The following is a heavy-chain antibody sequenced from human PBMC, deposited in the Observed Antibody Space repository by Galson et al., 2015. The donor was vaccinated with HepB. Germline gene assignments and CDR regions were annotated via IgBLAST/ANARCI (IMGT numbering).Heavy chain of an antibody. D-gene: IGHD3-3*01. CDR2: INPSGGST. Sequence: SVKVSCKASGYTFTSYYMHWVRQAPGQGLEWMGIINPSGGSTSYAQKFQGRVTMTRDTSTSTVYMELSSLRSEDTAVYYCARGREVLEWLLYRYYYGMDVWGQGTTVTVSS. V-gene: IGHV1-46*01. J-gene: IGHJ6*02. CDR3: ARGREVLEWLLYRYYYGMDV. CDR1: GYTFTSYY.